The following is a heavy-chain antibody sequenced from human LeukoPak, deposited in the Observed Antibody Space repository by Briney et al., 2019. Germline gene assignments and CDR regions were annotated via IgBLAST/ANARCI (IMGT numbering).Heavy chain of an antibody. CDR1: GGSISSGSYY. D-gene: IGHD3-22*01. J-gene: IGHJ4*02. Sequence: SETLSLTCTVSGGSISSGSYYWSWIRQPAGKGLEWIGRIYTSGSTHYNPSLKSRVPISVDTSKNQFSLKLSSVTAADTAVYYCASTYYDSSGYYPFDYWGQGTLVTVSS. CDR3: ASTYYDSSGYYPFDY. V-gene: IGHV4-61*02. CDR2: IYTSGST.